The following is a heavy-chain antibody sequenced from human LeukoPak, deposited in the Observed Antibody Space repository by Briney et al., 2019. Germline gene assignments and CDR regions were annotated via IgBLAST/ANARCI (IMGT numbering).Heavy chain of an antibody. Sequence: ASVKVSCKASGYTFTSYGISWVRQAPGQGLEWMGWISAYNGNTNYAQKLQGRVTMTTDTSTSTAYMELRSLRSDDTAVYYCARVESITMVRGVSYWGQGTLSPSPQ. CDR2: ISAYNGNT. CDR3: ARVESITMVRGVSY. V-gene: IGHV1-18*01. J-gene: IGHJ4*02. D-gene: IGHD3-10*01. CDR1: GYTFTSYG.